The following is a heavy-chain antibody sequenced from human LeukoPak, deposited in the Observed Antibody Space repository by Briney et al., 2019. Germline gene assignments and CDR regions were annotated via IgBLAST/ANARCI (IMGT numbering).Heavy chain of an antibody. CDR2: IYYSGST. CDR1: GGSISSGDYY. V-gene: IGHV4-30-4*08. D-gene: IGHD2-2*01. J-gene: IGHJ4*02. CDR3: ARGTSIPAALLTFDY. Sequence: SETLSLTCTVSGGSISSGDYYWSWIRQPPGKGLEWIGYIYYSGSTYYNPSLKSRVTISVDTSKNQFSLKLSSVTPADTAAYYCARGTSIPAALLTFDYWGQGTLVTVSS.